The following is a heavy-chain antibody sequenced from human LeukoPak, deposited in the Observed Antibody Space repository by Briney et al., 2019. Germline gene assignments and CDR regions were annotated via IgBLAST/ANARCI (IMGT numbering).Heavy chain of an antibody. J-gene: IGHJ4*02. D-gene: IGHD4-17*01. CDR1: GGPINNYY. CDR2: INHSGSA. V-gene: IGHV4-34*01. CDR3: ARGQGTVTTH. Sequence: PSETLSLTCTVSGGPINNYYWSWIRQPPGKGLEWIGEINHSGSANYNPSLKSRVTISLDTSKNQFSLKLSSVTAADTAVYYCARGQGTVTTHWGQGTLVTVSS.